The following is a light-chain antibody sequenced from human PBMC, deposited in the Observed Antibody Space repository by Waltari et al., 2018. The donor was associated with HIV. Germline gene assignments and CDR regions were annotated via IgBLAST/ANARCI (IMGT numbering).Light chain of an antibody. CDR3: QQYDRLPIT. V-gene: IGKV1-33*01. J-gene: IGKJ5*01. Sequence: DIQMTQSPSSLSASVGDRVTITCQASQDISNCVNWYQQKAGKAPKLLIYDAPSLQTGVPSRFSGRGSGTDFTFTITDLQPEDIAIYYCQQYDRLPITFGQGTRLEIK. CDR2: DAP. CDR1: QDISNC.